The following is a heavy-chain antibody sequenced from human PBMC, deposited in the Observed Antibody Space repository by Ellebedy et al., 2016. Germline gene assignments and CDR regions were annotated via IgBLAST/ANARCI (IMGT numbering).Heavy chain of an antibody. CDR3: AKHETDGDYYFDL. J-gene: IGHJ2*01. CDR2: LSGSGPKT. Sequence: GESLKISCAASGFTFKTYAMSWVRQAPGEGLEWVSTLSGSGPKTYYADSVQGRLTISRDNSKSTLYLQMNSLRAEDTAVYYCAKHETDGDYYFDLWGRGTLVTVSS. V-gene: IGHV3-23*01. CDR1: GFTFKTYA. D-gene: IGHD2-21*01.